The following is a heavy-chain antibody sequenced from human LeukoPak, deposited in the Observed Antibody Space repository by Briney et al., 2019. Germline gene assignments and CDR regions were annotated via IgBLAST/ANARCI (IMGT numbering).Heavy chain of an antibody. D-gene: IGHD4-17*01. J-gene: IGHJ5*02. Sequence: SETLSLTCAVYGGSFSGYYWSWIRQPPGKGLEWIGEINHSGSTNYNPSLKSRVTISVDTSKTQFSLKLSSVTAADTAVYYCARLRGAKFDPWGQGTLVTVPS. V-gene: IGHV4-34*01. CDR3: ARLRGAKFDP. CDR2: INHSGST. CDR1: GGSFSGYY.